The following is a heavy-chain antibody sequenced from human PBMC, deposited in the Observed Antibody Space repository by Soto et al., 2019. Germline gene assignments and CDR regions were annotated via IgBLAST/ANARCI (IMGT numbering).Heavy chain of an antibody. V-gene: IGHV2-5*02. CDR2: IYWDDDN. CDR1: GFSLSTSGVG. J-gene: IGHJ4*02. D-gene: IGHD6-13*01. Sequence: QITLKESGPTLVKPTQTLTLTFTFSGFSLSTSGVGVGWIRQPPGKALQWLALIYWDDDNRYSPSLNSRLAITKDTSKNQLVLTMTNMDPVDTATYYGADRLAANGLFDYWGEGTLVTVSS. CDR3: ADRLAANGLFDY.